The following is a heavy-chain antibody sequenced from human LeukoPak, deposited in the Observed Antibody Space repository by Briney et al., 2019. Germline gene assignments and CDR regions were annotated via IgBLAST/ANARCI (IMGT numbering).Heavy chain of an antibody. CDR2: ISGSGGST. V-gene: IGHV3-23*01. Sequence: GGSLRLSCAASGFTFSSYAMSWVRQAPGKGLEWVSAISGSGGSTYYADAVKGRFTISRDNSKNTLYLQMNSLRAEDTAVYYCAKLLTSGLSGYWGQGTLVTVSS. CDR1: GFTFSSYA. D-gene: IGHD3-10*01. CDR3: AKLLTSGLSGY. J-gene: IGHJ4*02.